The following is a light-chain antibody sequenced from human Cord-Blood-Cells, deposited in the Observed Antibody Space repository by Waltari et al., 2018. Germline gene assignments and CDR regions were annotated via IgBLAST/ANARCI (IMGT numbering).Light chain of an antibody. J-gene: IGLJ1*01. CDR2: EGS. CDR3: CSYAGSSTYV. CDR1: SSDVGSYNL. V-gene: IGLV2-23*01. Sequence: QSALPQPASVSGSHGQSITISCTGTSSDVGSYNLVSCYQQHPGKAPKLKIYEGSKRPSGVSNRFSGSKSGNTASLTISGLQAEDEADYYCCSYAGSSTYVFGTGTKVTVL.